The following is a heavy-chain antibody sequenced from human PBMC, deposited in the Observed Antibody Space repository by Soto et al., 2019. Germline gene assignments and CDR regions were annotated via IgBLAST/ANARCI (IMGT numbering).Heavy chain of an antibody. D-gene: IGHD3-10*01. Sequence: QVQLVQSGAEMKKPGSSVKVSCKASGGTFSSYAISWVRQAPGQGLEWMGGIIPIFGTANYAQKFQGRVTITADESTSTAYMELSSLRSEDTAVYYCARSVRDHNPAYYYYGMDVWGQGTTVTVSS. CDR3: ARSVRDHNPAYYYYGMDV. CDR1: GGTFSSYA. J-gene: IGHJ6*02. V-gene: IGHV1-69*12. CDR2: IIPIFGTA.